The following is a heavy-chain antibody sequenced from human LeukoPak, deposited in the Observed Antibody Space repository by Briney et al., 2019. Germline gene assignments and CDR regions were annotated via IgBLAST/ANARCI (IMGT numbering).Heavy chain of an antibody. D-gene: IGHD3-9*01. CDR1: GGSISSYY. Sequence: SETLSLTCTVSGGSISSYYWSWIRQPAGKGLEWIGRIYTSGSTNYNPSLKSRVTMSVDTSKNQFSLKLSSVTAADTAVYYCARDLTFYDILTGYFAGWFDPWGQGTLVTVSS. CDR2: IYTSGST. J-gene: IGHJ5*02. CDR3: ARDLTFYDILTGYFAGWFDP. V-gene: IGHV4-4*07.